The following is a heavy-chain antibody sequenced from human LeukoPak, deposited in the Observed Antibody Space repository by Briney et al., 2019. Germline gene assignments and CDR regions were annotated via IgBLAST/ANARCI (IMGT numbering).Heavy chain of an antibody. V-gene: IGHV4-34*01. CDR1: GFTFSSYS. J-gene: IGHJ4*02. Sequence: GSLRLSCAASGFTFSSYSMNWVRQPPGKGLEWIGEINHSGSTNYNPSLKSRVTISVDTSKNQFSLKLSSVTAADTAVYYCAKDGWPAAIPLPLTDWGQGTLVTVSS. CDR3: AKDGWPAAIPLPLTD. D-gene: IGHD2-2*01. CDR2: INHSGST.